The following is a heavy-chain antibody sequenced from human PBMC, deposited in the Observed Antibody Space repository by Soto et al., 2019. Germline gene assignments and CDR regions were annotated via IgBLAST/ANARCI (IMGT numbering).Heavy chain of an antibody. J-gene: IGHJ4*02. D-gene: IGHD3-16*01. CDR1: AASFSKYY. CDR3: ASVTFGGIVLAH. V-gene: IGHV4-59*07. Sequence: SDTLSLTCTVSAASFSKYYWTWIRQPPGKALEWIGYIYFNGNTKYNPSLEGRPTISIDTSKKEFSLKLTSVTAADAAVYYCASVTFGGIVLAHWGQGTQVTVSS. CDR2: IYFNGNT.